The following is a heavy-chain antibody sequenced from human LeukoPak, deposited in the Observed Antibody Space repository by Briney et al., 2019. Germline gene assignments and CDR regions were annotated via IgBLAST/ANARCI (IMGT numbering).Heavy chain of an antibody. V-gene: IGHV3-23*01. J-gene: IGHJ4*02. CDR3: AKIPQVGTTSVPNFDY. CDR1: GFTFSSYG. CDR2: ISGSGGST. Sequence: PGGSLRLSCAASGFTFSSYGMRWVRQAPGKGLEWVSAISGSGGSTYYADSVKGRFTISRDNSKNTLYLQMHSLRAEDTAVYYCAKIPQVGTTSVPNFDYWGQGTLVTVSS. D-gene: IGHD2/OR15-2a*01.